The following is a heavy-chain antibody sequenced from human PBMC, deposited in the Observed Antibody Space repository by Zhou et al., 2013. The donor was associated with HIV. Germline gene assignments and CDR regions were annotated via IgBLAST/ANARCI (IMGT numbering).Heavy chain of an antibody. CDR3: ARTSGEFYFYYMSV. Sequence: QVQLVQSGAEVKKPGSSVRVSCKASGGNFNSFAITWVRQAPGQGLEWMGRIIPIFGIPNYAQKFQGRVTISADKSTSTAYMELSSLTSEDTAVYYCARTSGEFYFYYMSVW. CDR2: IIPIFGIP. J-gene: IGHJ6*03. V-gene: IGHV1-69*04. CDR1: GGNFNSFA. D-gene: IGHD3-16*01.